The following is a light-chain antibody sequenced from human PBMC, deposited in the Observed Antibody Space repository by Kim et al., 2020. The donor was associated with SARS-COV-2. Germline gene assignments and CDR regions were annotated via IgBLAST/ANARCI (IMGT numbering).Light chain of an antibody. Sequence: PGKTARITCGGNNIGSKRVHWYQQKPGQAPVLVIYYDSDRPSGIPERFSGSNSGNTATLTISRVEAGDEADYYCQVWDSSSDHPGVFGTGTKSPS. V-gene: IGLV3-21*04. CDR3: QVWDSSSDHPGV. CDR1: NIGSKR. J-gene: IGLJ1*01. CDR2: YDS.